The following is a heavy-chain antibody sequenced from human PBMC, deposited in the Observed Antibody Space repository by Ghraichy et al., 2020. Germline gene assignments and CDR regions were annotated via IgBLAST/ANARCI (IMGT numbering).Heavy chain of an antibody. CDR2: INADGSHM. Sequence: ETLSLTCAASGFTFSTYFMTWVRQAPGKGLEGVANINADGSHMYYVDSVRGRFTISRDNAENSLYLQMNSLRAEDTAVYYCATATRGRTPNSWWGQGTLVTVSS. V-gene: IGHV3-7*01. D-gene: IGHD2-2*01. CDR1: GFTFSTYF. CDR3: ATATRGRTPNSW. J-gene: IGHJ4*02.